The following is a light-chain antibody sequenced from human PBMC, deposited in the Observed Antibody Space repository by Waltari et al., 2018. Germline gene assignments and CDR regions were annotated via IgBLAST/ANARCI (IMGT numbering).Light chain of an antibody. V-gene: IGLV1-47*01. Sequence: HSVLTQPPSASGTPGQRVTISCSASSSNIGRNYVYWYQQLPGTAPKLLIYRNNQRPSGVPDRFSGSKSDTSASLAISGLRSEDEADYYCATWDDSLSGPVFGGGTKLTVL. J-gene: IGLJ3*02. CDR3: ATWDDSLSGPV. CDR2: RNN. CDR1: SSNIGRNY.